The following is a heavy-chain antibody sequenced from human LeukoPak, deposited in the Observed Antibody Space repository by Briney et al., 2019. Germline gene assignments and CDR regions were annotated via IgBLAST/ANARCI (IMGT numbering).Heavy chain of an antibody. V-gene: IGHV3-9*01. D-gene: IGHD1/OR15-1a*01. J-gene: IGHJ4*02. CDR3: AKASGWDNRDYFDY. Sequence: GGSLRLSCAASGFTFDGYAMHWVRQAPGKGLEWVSGISWNSGSIGYADSVKGRFTISRDNAKNSLYLQMNSLRAEDTALYYCAKASGWDNRDYFDYWGQGTLVTVSS. CDR2: ISWNSGSI. CDR1: GFTFDGYA.